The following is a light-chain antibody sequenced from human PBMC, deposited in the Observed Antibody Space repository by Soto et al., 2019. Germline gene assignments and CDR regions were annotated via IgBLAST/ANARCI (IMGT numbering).Light chain of an antibody. CDR3: QQYDNWPPFT. CDR1: QSVSSN. Sequence: EIVMTQSPATLSVSPGGRATLSCRANQSVSSNLAWYQQKPGQAPRLLIYGASTRATGIPARFSGGGSGTDFTLSISSLQSEDFAVYYCQQYDNWPPFTFGQGTTVEIK. CDR2: GAS. J-gene: IGKJ2*01. V-gene: IGKV3-15*01.